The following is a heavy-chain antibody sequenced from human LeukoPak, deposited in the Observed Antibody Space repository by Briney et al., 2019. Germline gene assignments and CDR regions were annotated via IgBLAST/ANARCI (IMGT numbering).Heavy chain of an antibody. D-gene: IGHD6-25*01. J-gene: IGHJ4*02. CDR2: IESKTHGGTT. CDR3: TTAGYSSDWPFES. CDR1: GFTFSNTW. V-gene: IGHV3-15*04. Sequence: PGGSLRLSCAASGFTFSNTWMTWVRQAPGKGLEWVGRIESKTHGGTTDYAAPVKGRLTISRDDPKNTVYLQMNSLKTEDTAVYYCTTAGYSSDWPFESWGQGTLVAVSS.